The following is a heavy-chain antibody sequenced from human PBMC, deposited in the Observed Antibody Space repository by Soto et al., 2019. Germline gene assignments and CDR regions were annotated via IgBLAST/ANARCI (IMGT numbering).Heavy chain of an antibody. Sequence: SETLSLTCTVSGYSISSSNWWGWIRQPPGKGLEWIGYIYYSGTTYYNPSLKSRVTMSVDTSKNQFSLKLSSVTAADTAVYYCARRHSHDYYDRSGEVPWGQGTQVTGS. CDR1: GYSISSSNW. V-gene: IGHV4-28*01. CDR3: ARRHSHDYYDRSGEVP. CDR2: IYYSGTT. J-gene: IGHJ4*02. D-gene: IGHD3-22*01.